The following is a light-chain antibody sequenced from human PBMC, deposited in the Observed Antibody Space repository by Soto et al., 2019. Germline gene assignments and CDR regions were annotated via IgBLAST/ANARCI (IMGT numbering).Light chain of an antibody. Sequence: IQMTQSPATLSASVGDRVTITCRASQTISSWLAWYQQKPGKAPKLLIYDASSLESGVPSRFSGSGSGTEFTLTISSLQPDDFATYYCQQYNSYSPTFGGGTRWRS. CDR1: QTISSW. CDR3: QQYNSYSPT. V-gene: IGKV1-5*01. CDR2: DAS. J-gene: IGKJ4*01.